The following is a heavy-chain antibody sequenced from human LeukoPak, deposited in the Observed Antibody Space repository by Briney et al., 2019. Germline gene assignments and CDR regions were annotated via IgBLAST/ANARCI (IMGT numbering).Heavy chain of an antibody. CDR3: AREGDFVVVVAATPGHFDY. V-gene: IGHV3-48*04. J-gene: IGHJ4*02. CDR1: GFTFSSYS. D-gene: IGHD2-15*01. Sequence: GGSLRLSCAASGFTFSSYSMNWVRQAPGKGLEWVSYISSSSSTIYYADSVKGRFTISRDNAKNSLYLQMNSLRVEDTAVYYCAREGDFVVVVAATPGHFDYWGQGTLVTVSS. CDR2: ISSSSSTI.